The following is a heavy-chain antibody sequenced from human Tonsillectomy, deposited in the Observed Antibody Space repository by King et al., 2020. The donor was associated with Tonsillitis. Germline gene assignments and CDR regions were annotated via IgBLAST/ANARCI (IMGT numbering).Heavy chain of an antibody. V-gene: IGHV4-38-2*01. CDR3: ARGPFYGDYGDY. CDR2: IYHSGRT. CDR1: GYSISSGYY. D-gene: IGHD4-17*01. J-gene: IGHJ4*02. Sequence: VQLQESGPGLVKPSETLSLTCAVSGYSISSGYYWGWIRQPPGKGLEWIGSIYHSGRTYYNPSLKSRVTISVDTSKNQFSLKLSSVTAADTAVYYCARGPFYGDYGDYWGQGTLVTVSS.